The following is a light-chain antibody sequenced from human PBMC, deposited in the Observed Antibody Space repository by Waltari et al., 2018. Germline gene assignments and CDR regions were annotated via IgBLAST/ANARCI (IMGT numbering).Light chain of an antibody. CDR3: QAWDSSTEVV. CDR2: QDS. V-gene: IGLV3-1*01. J-gene: IGLJ2*01. CDR1: KLGDKY. Sequence: SYELTQPPSVSVSPGQTASITCSGDKLGDKYACWYQQKPGQSPVLVIYQDSKRPSGIPERFSGSNSGNTATLTISGTQAMDEADYYCQAWDSSTEVVFSGGIKLTVL.